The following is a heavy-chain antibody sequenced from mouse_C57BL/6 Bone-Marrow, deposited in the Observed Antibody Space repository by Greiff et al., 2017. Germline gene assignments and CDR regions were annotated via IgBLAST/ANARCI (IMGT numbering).Heavy chain of an antibody. CDR2: IDPSDSYT. V-gene: IGHV1-59*01. Sequence: VKLQQPGAELVRPGTSVKLSCKASGYTFPSYWMHWVKQRPGQGLEWIGVIDPSDSYTNYNQKFKGKATLTVDTSSSTAYMQLSSLTSEDSAVYYCARKSIGGYWGQGTTLTVSS. D-gene: IGHD2-10*02. CDR1: GYTFPSYW. J-gene: IGHJ2*01. CDR3: ARKSIGGY.